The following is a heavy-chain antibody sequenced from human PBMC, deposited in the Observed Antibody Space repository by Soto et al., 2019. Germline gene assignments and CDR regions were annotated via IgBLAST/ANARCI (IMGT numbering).Heavy chain of an antibody. CDR3: ARRERYYGSPGWFDP. J-gene: IGHJ5*02. CDR1: GVSISSFTYY. Sequence: PSETLSLTCSVSGVSISSFTYYWGWIRQPPGKGLECIWTVYYSENTYYNPSLESRVTITVDTAKNQFSLNLRSVTAADTAMYFCARRERYYGSPGWFDPWGPGTLVTVSS. V-gene: IGHV4-39*01. D-gene: IGHD3-10*01. CDR2: VYYSENT.